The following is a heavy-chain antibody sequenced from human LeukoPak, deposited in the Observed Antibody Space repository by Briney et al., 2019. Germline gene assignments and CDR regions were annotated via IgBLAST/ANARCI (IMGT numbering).Heavy chain of an antibody. Sequence: SVKVSCKASGGTFSSYAISWVLQAPGQGLEWMGGIIPIFGTANYAQKFQGRVTITTDESTSTAYMELSSLRSEDTAVYYCAGVATVTKYYFDYWGQGTLVTVSS. CDR3: AGVATVTKYYFDY. D-gene: IGHD4-11*01. CDR2: IIPIFGTA. V-gene: IGHV1-69*05. CDR1: GGTFSSYA. J-gene: IGHJ4*02.